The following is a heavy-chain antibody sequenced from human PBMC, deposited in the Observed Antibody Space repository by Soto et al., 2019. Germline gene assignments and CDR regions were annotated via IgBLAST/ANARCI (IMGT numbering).Heavy chain of an antibody. CDR1: GDSISSPNW. V-gene: IGHV4-4*02. Sequence: QVQLQESGPGLVKPSETLSLTCAVSGDSISSPNWWSWYRQTPGKGLELIGEMFASGSSNYNPSLNGRVTISLDPSKNHFSLKLTPLTAADTAIYYCAREGFDHRPDYWGQGIPVTVSS. J-gene: IGHJ4*02. CDR3: AREGFDHRPDY. CDR2: MFASGSS.